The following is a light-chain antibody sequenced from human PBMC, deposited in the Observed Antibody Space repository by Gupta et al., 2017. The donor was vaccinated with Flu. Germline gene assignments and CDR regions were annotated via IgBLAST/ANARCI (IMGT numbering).Light chain of an antibody. J-gene: IGKJ3*01. CDR1: QSLLHSNGYNY. CDR2: LGS. Sequence: VTPGEPAYISCRSSQSLLHSNGYNYLDWYLQKPGQSPQLLIYLGSNRASGVPDRFSGSGSGTDFTLKISRVEAEDVGVYYCRQALQTPFTFGPGTKVDIK. CDR3: RQALQTPFT. V-gene: IGKV2-28*01.